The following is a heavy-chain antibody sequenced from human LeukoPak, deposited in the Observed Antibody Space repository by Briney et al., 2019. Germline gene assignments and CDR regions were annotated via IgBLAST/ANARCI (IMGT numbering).Heavy chain of an antibody. CDR3: AKDRGDYDFWSGYYPGAGY. J-gene: IGHJ4*02. CDR1: GFTFSSYA. CDR2: ISYDGSNK. D-gene: IGHD3-3*01. Sequence: SLRLSCAASGFTFSSYAMHWVRQAPGKGLEWVSVISYDGSNKYYADSVKGRFTISRDNSKNTLYLQMNSLRAEDTAVYYCAKDRGDYDFWSGYYPGAGYWGQGTLVTVSS. V-gene: IGHV3-30-3*01.